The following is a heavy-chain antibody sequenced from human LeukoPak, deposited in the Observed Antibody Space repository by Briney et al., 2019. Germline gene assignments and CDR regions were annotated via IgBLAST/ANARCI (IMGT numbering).Heavy chain of an antibody. Sequence: GGSLRLSCAASGFTFSSYAMSWVRQAPGKGLEWVSAISGNGGSTYYADSAKGRFTISRDNSKNTLYLQMNSLRAEDTAVYYCAKVSRVATIGDYWGQGTLVTVSS. V-gene: IGHV3-23*01. CDR3: AKVSRVATIGDY. CDR1: GFTFSSYA. D-gene: IGHD5-12*01. J-gene: IGHJ4*02. CDR2: ISGNGGST.